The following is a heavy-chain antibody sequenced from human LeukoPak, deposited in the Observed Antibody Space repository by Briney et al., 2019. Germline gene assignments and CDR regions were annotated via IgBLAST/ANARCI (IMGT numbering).Heavy chain of an antibody. CDR2: ISSSSSYI. CDR1: GFTFSSYS. J-gene: IGHJ4*02. V-gene: IGHV3-21*01. D-gene: IGHD3-22*01. CDR3: ASPLTPYYYDSQYDY. Sequence: GGSLRLSCAASGFTFSSYSMNWVRQAPGKGLEWVSSISSSSSYIYYADSAKGRFTISRDNAKSSLYLQMNSLRAEDTAVYYCASPLTPYYYDSQYDYWGQGTLVTVSS.